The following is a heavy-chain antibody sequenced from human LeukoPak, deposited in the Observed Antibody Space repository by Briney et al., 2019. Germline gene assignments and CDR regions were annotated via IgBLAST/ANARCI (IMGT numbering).Heavy chain of an antibody. CDR1: GFTFSSYS. J-gene: IGHJ6*04. V-gene: IGHV3-21*01. CDR2: IGSSSSYI. Sequence: GGSLRLSCAASGFTFSSYSMNWVRQAPGKGLEWVSSIGSSSSYIYYADSVKGRFTISRDNAKNSLYLQMNSLRAEDTAVYYCATSPPTSLAAVDVWGKGTTVTVSS. CDR3: ATSPPTSLAAVDV. D-gene: IGHD1-26*01.